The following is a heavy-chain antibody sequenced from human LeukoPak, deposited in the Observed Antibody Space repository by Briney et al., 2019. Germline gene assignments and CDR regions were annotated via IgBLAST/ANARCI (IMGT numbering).Heavy chain of an antibody. D-gene: IGHD1-26*01. J-gene: IGHJ4*02. CDR3: AKDSGNYANYYFDH. V-gene: IGHV3-30*04. Sequence: QPGRSLRLSCAASGFTFSTYAMHWVRQAPGKGLEWVTVISYDGRDKKYADSVKGRFSISRDNSKSTLYLQMDSLRSEDTAVYYCAKDSGNYANYYFDHWGQGTLVTVSS. CDR2: ISYDGRDK. CDR1: GFTFSTYA.